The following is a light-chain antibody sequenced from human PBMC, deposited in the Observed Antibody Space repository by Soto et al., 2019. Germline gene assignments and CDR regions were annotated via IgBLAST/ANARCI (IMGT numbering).Light chain of an antibody. Sequence: EIVLTQSPGTLSLSPGERATLSCRASQSINNRYLAWYQQKPGQAPRLLIYGASSRATGIPDRFIGSGSGTEFTLTISRLEPGVFAVYYCQQLGSSPGFTFGPGTKVDIK. CDR3: QQLGSSPGFT. V-gene: IGKV3-20*01. CDR1: QSINNRY. J-gene: IGKJ3*01. CDR2: GAS.